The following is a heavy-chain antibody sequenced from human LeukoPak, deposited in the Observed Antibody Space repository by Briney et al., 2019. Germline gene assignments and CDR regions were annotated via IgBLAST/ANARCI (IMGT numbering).Heavy chain of an antibody. CDR1: GFTFSSYG. Sequence: GRSLRLSCETSGFTFSSYGMHWVRQAPGKGVQWVAVISFDGTNTVYLDSVKGRFTISRDNSKNTLYLQMNSLTSEDTATYYCAKEKGWELLRSYIDFWGQGTLVTVYS. V-gene: IGHV3-30*18. D-gene: IGHD1-26*01. CDR3: AKEKGWELLRSYIDF. J-gene: IGHJ4*02. CDR2: ISFDGTNT.